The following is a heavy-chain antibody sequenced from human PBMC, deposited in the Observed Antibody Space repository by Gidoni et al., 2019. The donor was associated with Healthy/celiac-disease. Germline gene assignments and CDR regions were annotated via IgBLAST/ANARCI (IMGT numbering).Heavy chain of an antibody. CDR1: GGYFSGYY. CDR2: INHSGST. CDR3: ARGRYCSGGRCLLGFRYYYYGMDV. V-gene: IGHV4-34*01. D-gene: IGHD2-15*01. Sequence: QVQLQQWGAGLLKPSETLSLTCAVYGGYFSGYYWSWIRQPPGKGMGRIGEINHSGSTNYNPSRKSRGTTPVDTSKNKLSLKLSSVTAADTAVYYCARGRYCSGGRCLLGFRYYYYGMDVWGQGTTVTVSS. J-gene: IGHJ6*02.